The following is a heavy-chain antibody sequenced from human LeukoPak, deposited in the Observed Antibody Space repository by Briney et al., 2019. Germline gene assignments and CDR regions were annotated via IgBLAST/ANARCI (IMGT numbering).Heavy chain of an antibody. CDR3: V. D-gene: IGHD3-22*01. V-gene: IGHV1-69*13. CDR2: IIPIFGTA. Sequence: SVKVSCKASGGTFSSYAISWVRQAPGQGLEWMGGIIPIFGTANYAQKFQGRVTITAAEDTAVYYCARDSSGSYYYYYGMGVWGQGTTVTVSS. CDR1: GGTFSSYA. J-gene: IGHJ6*02.